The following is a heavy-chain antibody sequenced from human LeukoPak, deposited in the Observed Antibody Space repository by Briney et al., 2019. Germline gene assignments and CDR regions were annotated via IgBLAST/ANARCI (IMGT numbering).Heavy chain of an antibody. CDR2: IYYSGST. Sequence: SETLSLTCTVSGGSISSGGYYWSWIRQHPGKGLEWIGYIYYSGSTYYNPSLKSRVTISVDTSKNQFSLKLSSVTAADTAVYYCARGQALRAFDIWGQGTMVTVTS. CDR1: GGSISSGGYY. CDR3: ARGQALRAFDI. V-gene: IGHV4-31*03. J-gene: IGHJ3*02.